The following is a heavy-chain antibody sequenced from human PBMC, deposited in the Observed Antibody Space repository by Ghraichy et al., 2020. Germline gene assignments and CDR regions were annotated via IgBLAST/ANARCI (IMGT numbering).Heavy chain of an antibody. D-gene: IGHD5-18*01. CDR2: IYYSGST. Sequence: SETLSLTCTVSGGSISSYYWSWIRQPPGKGLEWIGYIYYSGSTNYNPSLKSRVTISIDTSKNQFSLKLSSVTGADTAVYYCARDIGYSYGLDYWGQGTLVTVSS. J-gene: IGHJ4*02. CDR3: ARDIGYSYGLDY. V-gene: IGHV4-59*01. CDR1: GGSISSYY.